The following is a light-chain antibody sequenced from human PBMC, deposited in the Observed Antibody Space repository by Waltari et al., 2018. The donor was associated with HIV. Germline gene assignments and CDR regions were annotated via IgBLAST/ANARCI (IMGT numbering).Light chain of an antibody. V-gene: IGLV2-14*03. CDR1: SRDVGGYNY. CDR2: DVS. Sequence: SALTQPASVSGSPGQSITISCTGPSRDVGGYNYVSWSQHHPGKAPKLMIYDVSNRPSGVSNRFSGSKSGNTASLTISGLQAEDEADYYCNSYTTSSTLHVVFGGGTKLTVL. J-gene: IGLJ2*01. CDR3: NSYTTSSTLHVV.